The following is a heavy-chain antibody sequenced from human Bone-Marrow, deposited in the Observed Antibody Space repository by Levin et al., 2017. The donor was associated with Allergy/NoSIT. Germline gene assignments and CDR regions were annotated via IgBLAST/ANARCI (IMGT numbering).Heavy chain of an antibody. CDR3: ARIGLGYCTSSSCWWFDP. Sequence: KPGGSLRLSCAASGFTFSDYYMSWIRQAPGKGLEWLSYISSTGSTIYYADSVRGRFTISRDNAKNSLYLQMNSLRAEDTAVYYCARIGLGYCTSSSCWWFDPWGQGTLVTVSS. CDR1: GFTFSDYY. D-gene: IGHD2-2*01. J-gene: IGHJ5*02. CDR2: ISSTGSTI. V-gene: IGHV3-11*01.